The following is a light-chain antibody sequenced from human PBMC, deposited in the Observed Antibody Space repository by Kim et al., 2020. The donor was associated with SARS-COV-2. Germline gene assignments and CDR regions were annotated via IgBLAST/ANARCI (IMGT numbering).Light chain of an antibody. CDR2: MAS. CDR3: QQYDSHPVT. J-gene: IGKJ1*01. Sequence: DIQMTQSPSTLSASVGDTVTITCRASQSISRWLAWHQQKPGKAPKALIYMASDLESGVPSRFSGHGSGTEFTLIISSLQPEDSGTYCCQQYDSHPVTFGQGTKLEI. CDR1: QSISRW. V-gene: IGKV1-5*03.